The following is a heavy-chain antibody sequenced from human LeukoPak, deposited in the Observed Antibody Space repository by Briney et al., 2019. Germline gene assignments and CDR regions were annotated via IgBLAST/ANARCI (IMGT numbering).Heavy chain of an antibody. J-gene: IGHJ5*02. V-gene: IGHV3-21*01. CDR3: ARDRSNIAAADGWFDP. Sequence: PGGSLRLSCAASGFTFSSYSMNWVRQAPGKGLEWVSSISTSSSYIYYADSVKGRFTTSRDNAKNSLYLQMNSLRAEDTAVYYCARDRSNIAAADGWFDPWGQGTLVTVSS. D-gene: IGHD6-13*01. CDR2: ISTSSSYI. CDR1: GFTFSSYS.